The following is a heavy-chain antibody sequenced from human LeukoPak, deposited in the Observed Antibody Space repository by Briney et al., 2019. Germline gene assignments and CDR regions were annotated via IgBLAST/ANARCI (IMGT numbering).Heavy chain of an antibody. CDR3: ASARSEGFYYGLDV. CDR2: ISRGGFEI. CDR1: GFTFDTYE. D-gene: IGHD2-15*01. V-gene: IGHV3-48*03. Sequence: GGSLRLSCVGSGFTFDTYEMNWVRQAPGKGLEWLSFISRGGFEIHYAASVEGRFTISRDNSKNTLYLQMNSLRAEDTAVYYCASARSEGFYYGLDVWGQGTTLTVSS. J-gene: IGHJ6*02.